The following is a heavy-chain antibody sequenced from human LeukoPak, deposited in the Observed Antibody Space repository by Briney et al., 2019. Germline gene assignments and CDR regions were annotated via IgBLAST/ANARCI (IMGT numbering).Heavy chain of an antibody. D-gene: IGHD3-10*01. CDR3: AKSALWFGESQLDY. J-gene: IGHJ4*02. CDR2: INHSGST. Sequence: SETLSLTCTVSGGSFSGYYWSWIRQPPGKGLEWIGEINHSGSTNYNPSLKSRLTISVDTSKKQFSLKLTSVTAADTAVYYCAKSALWFGESQLDYWGQGTLVTVSS. CDR1: GGSFSGYY. V-gene: IGHV4-34*01.